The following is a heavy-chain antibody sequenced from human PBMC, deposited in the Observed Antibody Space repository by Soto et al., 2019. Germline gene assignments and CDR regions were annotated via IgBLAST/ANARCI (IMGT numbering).Heavy chain of an antibody. Sequence: SVKVSCKASGGTFSSYTISWARQAPGQGLEWMGRIIPILNIANYAQKFQGRVTITADKSTSTAYMELSSLRSEDTAVYYCARDLSSVIATPYYFDYWGQGTLVTVSS. CDR3: ARDLSSVIATPYYFDY. J-gene: IGHJ4*02. CDR2: IIPILNIA. CDR1: GGTFSSYT. D-gene: IGHD2-21*01. V-gene: IGHV1-69*04.